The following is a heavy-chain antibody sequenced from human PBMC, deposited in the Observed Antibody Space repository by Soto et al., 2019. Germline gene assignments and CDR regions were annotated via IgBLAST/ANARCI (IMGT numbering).Heavy chain of an antibody. D-gene: IGHD4-17*01. CDR2: IVVGSGNT. V-gene: IGHV1-58*01. J-gene: IGHJ4*02. CDR1: GFTFTSSA. CDR3: AAVPPNLYGGNSGSPGRHFFDY. Sequence: SVKVSCKXSGFTFTSSAVQWVRQARGQRLEWIGWIVVGSGNTNYAQKFQERVTITRDMSTSTAYMELSSLRSEDTAVYYCAAVPPNLYGGNSGSPGRHFFDYWGQGTLVTVSS.